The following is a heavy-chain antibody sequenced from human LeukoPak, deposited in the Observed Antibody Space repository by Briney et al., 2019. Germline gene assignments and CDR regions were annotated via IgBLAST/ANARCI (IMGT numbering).Heavy chain of an antibody. CDR3: AKQLRYCSDGCGYFDY. D-gene: IGHD2-15*01. CDR1: GFTFRSSA. CDR2: ISSSGTDT. J-gene: IGHJ4*02. Sequence: QAGGSLRLSCAASGFTFRSSAMSWVRQAPGKGPEWVSSISSSGTDTSYADPVKGRFTISKDNSKDTLYLQMNSLRADDTAVYYCAKQLRYCSDGCGYFDYWGQGTLVTVSS. V-gene: IGHV3-23*01.